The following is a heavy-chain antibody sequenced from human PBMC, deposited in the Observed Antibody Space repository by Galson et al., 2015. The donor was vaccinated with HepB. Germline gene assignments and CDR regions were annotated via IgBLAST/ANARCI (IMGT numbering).Heavy chain of an antibody. CDR3: SKSQRHSPYDMDV. CDR1: GGISNNDA. CDR2: NSGGGGTT. Sequence: YPRLPCGAAGGISNNDAMTCGRRPPGRRGQGDSSNSGGGGTTFYYASLKGRLTISRDNSKNTLFLQMNSLKADDTAVYSCSKSQRHSPYDMDVWGPGTTVSVSS. J-gene: IGHJ6*02. V-gene: IGHV3-23*01. D-gene: IGHD6-25*01.